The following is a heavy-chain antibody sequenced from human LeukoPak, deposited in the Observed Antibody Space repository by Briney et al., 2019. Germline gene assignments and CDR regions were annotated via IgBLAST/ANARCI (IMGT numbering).Heavy chain of an antibody. J-gene: IGHJ4*02. V-gene: IGHV3-66*01. CDR1: GFTVSSNY. CDR3: AKAAGYCSSTSCYLLDY. D-gene: IGHD2-2*01. Sequence: GGSLRLSCAASGFTVSSNYMSWVRQAPGKGLEWVSVIYSGGSTYYADSVKGRFTISRDNSKNTLYLQMNSLGAEDTAVYYCAKAAGYCSSTSCYLLDYWGQGTLVTVSS. CDR2: IYSGGST.